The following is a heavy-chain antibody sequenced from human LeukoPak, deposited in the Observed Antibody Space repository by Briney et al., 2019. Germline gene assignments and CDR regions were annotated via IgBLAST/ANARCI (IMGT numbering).Heavy chain of an antibody. CDR1: GYTFTSYD. J-gene: IGHJ4*02. V-gene: IGHV1-8*01. CDR2: MNPNSGNT. CDR3: ARGMYYYGSGSYANYFDY. Sequence: GASVKVSCKASGYTFTSYDINWVRQATGQGLEWMGWMNPNSGNTGYAQKFQGRVTITADKSTSTAYMELSSLRSEDTAVYYCARGMYYYGSGSYANYFDYWGQGTLVTVSS. D-gene: IGHD3-10*01.